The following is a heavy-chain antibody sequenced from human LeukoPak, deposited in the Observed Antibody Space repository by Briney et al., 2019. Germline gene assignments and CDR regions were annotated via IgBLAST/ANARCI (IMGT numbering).Heavy chain of an antibody. CDR3: ARRDGPIDY. CDR1: GFTFSGHW. V-gene: IGHV3-7*05. J-gene: IGHJ4*02. D-gene: IGHD5-24*01. Sequence: QPGGSLRLSCAASGFTFSGHWMSWVRQGPGKGLEWVANIKKDGSEKYYVDSVKGRSTISRDNTKNSLYLQMNSLRAEDTAVYYCARRDGPIDYWGQGTLVTVSS. CDR2: IKKDGSEK.